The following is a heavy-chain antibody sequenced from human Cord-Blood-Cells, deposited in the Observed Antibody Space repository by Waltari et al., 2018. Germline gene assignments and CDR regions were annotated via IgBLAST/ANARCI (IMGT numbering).Heavy chain of an antibody. Sequence: QVQLQESGPGLVKPSQTLSLPCPVSGGSISSGDYYLRWIRQPPGKGLEWIGYIYYSGSTYYNPSLKSRVTISVDTSKNQFSLKLSSVTAADTAVYYCARAGCSSTSCYYAFDYWGQGTLVTVSS. D-gene: IGHD2-2*01. J-gene: IGHJ4*02. CDR1: GGSISSGDYY. CDR2: IYYSGST. CDR3: ARAGCSSTSCYYAFDY. V-gene: IGHV4-30-4*08.